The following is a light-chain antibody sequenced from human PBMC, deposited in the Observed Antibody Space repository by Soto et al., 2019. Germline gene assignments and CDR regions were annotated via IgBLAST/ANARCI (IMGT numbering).Light chain of an antibody. Sequence: QSALTQPASVSGSPGQSITTSCTGTSSDDGGYNYVSWYQQHPVKAPKLMTYDVTNRPSGVSDRFSGSKSGNTASLTISGFQAWDEADYYCSSYTSSSTPYVFGTGTKVTVL. CDR1: SSDDGGYNY. CDR2: DVT. V-gene: IGLV2-14*01. J-gene: IGLJ1*01. CDR3: SSYTSSSTPYV.